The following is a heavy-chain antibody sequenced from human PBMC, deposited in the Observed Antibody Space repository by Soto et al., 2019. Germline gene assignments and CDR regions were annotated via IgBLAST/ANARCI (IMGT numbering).Heavy chain of an antibody. CDR3: ASLMSSGYYYGMDV. CDR2: IIPILGIA. Sequence: QVQLVQSGAEVKKPGSSVKVSCKASGGTFSSYNISWMRQAPGQGLEWMGRIIPILGIANYAQKFQGRVTITADKSTSTAYMELSSLRSEDTAVYYCASLMSSGYYYGMDVWGQGTTVTVSS. J-gene: IGHJ6*02. V-gene: IGHV1-69*02. D-gene: IGHD3-10*01. CDR1: GGTFSSYN.